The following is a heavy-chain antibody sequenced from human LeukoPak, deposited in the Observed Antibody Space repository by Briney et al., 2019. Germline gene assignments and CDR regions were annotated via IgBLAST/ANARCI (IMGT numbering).Heavy chain of an antibody. J-gene: IGHJ3*02. D-gene: IGHD5-18*01. CDR2: IRYDGSNK. Sequence: GGSLRLSCAASGFTFSSYGMHWVRQAPGKGLEWVALIRYDGSNKYYADSVKGRFTISRDNSKNTLYLQMNSLRAEDTAVYYCAKDPRGYSYGPGAFDIWGQGTMVTVSS. V-gene: IGHV3-30*02. CDR1: GFTFSSYG. CDR3: AKDPRGYSYGPGAFDI.